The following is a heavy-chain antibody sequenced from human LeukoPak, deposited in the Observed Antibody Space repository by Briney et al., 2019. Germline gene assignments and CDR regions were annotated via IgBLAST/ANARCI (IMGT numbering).Heavy chain of an antibody. J-gene: IGHJ6*03. Sequence: PSETLSLTCTVSGYSISSDYFWGWIRQPPGKGLEWIGSIYYSGSTYYNPSLKSRVTISVDTSKNQFSLKLSSVTAADTAVYYCARCKTDYYDSSGYPKDYYYMDVWGKGTTVTVSS. CDR2: IYYSGST. D-gene: IGHD3-22*01. CDR1: GYSISSDYF. CDR3: ARCKTDYYDSSGYPKDYYYMDV. V-gene: IGHV4-38-2*02.